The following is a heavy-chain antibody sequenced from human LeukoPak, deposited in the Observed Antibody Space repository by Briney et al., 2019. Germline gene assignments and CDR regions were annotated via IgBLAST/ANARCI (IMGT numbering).Heavy chain of an antibody. CDR3: ARDMTGTTHYYYGMDV. CDR2: INPNSGGT. D-gene: IGHD1-20*01. CDR1: GYTFTAYY. J-gene: IGHJ6*02. Sequence: ASVKVSCKASGYTFTAYYLHWVRQAPGQGLEWMGWINPNSGGTNYAQKFQGRVTMTRDTSISTAYMELSRLRSDDTAVYYCARDMTGTTHYYYGMDVWGQGTTVTVSS. V-gene: IGHV1-2*02.